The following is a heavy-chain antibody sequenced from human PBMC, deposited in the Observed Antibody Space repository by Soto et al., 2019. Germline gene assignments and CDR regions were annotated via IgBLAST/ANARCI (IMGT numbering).Heavy chain of an antibody. Sequence: SETLSLTCTVSGGSISSYYWSWIRQPPGKGLEWIGYIYYSGSTNYNPSLKSRVTISVDTSKNQFSLKLSSVTAADTAVYYCARSIGVTYYDFWSGYPNDAFDIWGQGTMVTVSS. V-gene: IGHV4-59*08. CDR1: GGSISSYY. CDR3: ARSIGVTYYDFWSGYPNDAFDI. CDR2: IYYSGST. J-gene: IGHJ3*02. D-gene: IGHD3-3*01.